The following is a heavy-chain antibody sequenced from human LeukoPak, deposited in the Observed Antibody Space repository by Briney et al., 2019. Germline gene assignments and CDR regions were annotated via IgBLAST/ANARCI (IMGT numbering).Heavy chain of an antibody. CDR2: IRFDESEK. CDR1: GFTFSSFW. D-gene: IGHD3-22*01. V-gene: IGHV3-7*01. J-gene: IGHJ5*02. Sequence: PGGSLRLSCAASGFTFSSFWMGWVRQAPGKGLEWVASIRFDESEKHYVDSVKGRFTISRDNAKNSLYLQMNSLRGEDTAVYYCARILYYYDSSGYRNWFDPWGQGTLVTVSS. CDR3: ARILYYYDSSGYRNWFDP.